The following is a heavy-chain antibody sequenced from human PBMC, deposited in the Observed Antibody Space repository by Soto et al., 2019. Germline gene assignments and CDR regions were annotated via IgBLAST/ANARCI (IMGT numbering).Heavy chain of an antibody. J-gene: IGHJ6*02. V-gene: IGHV4-31*03. D-gene: IGHD2-2*01. CDR2: IYYSGST. CDR3: ARVPKCYCSSTSCYRSGMDV. CDR1: GGSISSGGYY. Sequence: SETLSLTCTVSGGSISSGGYYWSWIRQHPGKGLEWIGYIYYSGSTYYNPSLKSRVTISVDTSKNQFSLKLSSVTAADTAVYYCARVPKCYCSSTSCYRSGMDVWGQGTTVTVSS.